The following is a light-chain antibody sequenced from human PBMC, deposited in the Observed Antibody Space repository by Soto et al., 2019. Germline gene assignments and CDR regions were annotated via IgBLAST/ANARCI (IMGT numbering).Light chain of an antibody. J-gene: IGLJ1*01. CDR1: GSDIGAYNY. V-gene: IGLV2-8*01. CDR2: DVI. Sequence: QSALTQPPSASGSPGQSVTISCTGTGSDIGAYNYVSWYQQYPGKAPKVMIYDVIKRPSGVPDRFSGSKSGNTASLTVSGLRADDEAVYYCSSYTSSSTYYVFGTGTKLTVL. CDR3: SSYTSSSTYYV.